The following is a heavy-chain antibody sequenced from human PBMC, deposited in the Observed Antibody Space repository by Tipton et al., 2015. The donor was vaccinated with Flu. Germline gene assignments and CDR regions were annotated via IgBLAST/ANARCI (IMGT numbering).Heavy chain of an antibody. CDR1: GFTVSSNY. D-gene: IGHD3-3*01. J-gene: IGHJ6*03. V-gene: IGHV3-66*01. Sequence: SLRLSCAASGFTVSSNYMSWVRQAPGKGLEWVSVIYSGGSTYYADSVKGRFTISRDNSKNTLYLQMNSLRAEDTAVYYCARDGRFLEWPQPYYYYYMDVWGKGTTVTVSS. CDR3: ARDGRFLEWPQPYYYYYMDV. CDR2: IYSGGST.